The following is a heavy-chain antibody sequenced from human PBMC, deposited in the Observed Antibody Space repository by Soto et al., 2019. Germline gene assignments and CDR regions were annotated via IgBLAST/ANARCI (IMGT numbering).Heavy chain of an antibody. D-gene: IGHD5-18*01. CDR1: GFTFSSYG. Sequence: GGSLRLSCAASGFTFSSYGMHWVRQAPGKGLEWVAVISYDGSNKYYADSVKGRFTISRDNSKNTLYLQMSSLRAEDTAVYYCAKDCYPYGMDVWGQGTTVTVSS. CDR3: AKDCYPYGMDV. V-gene: IGHV3-30*18. J-gene: IGHJ6*02. CDR2: ISYDGSNK.